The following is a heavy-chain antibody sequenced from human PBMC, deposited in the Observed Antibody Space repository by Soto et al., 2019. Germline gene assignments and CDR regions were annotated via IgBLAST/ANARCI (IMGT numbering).Heavy chain of an antibody. CDR3: ARAGPRLWSGYYHYYYYGMDV. D-gene: IGHD3-3*01. Sequence: KASETLSLTCAVYGGSFSGYYWSWIRQPPGKGLEWIGEINHSGSTNYNPSLKSRVTISVETSKNQFSLNLSSVTAADTAVYYCARAGPRLWSGYYHYYYYGMDVWGQGTTVTVSS. CDR2: INHSGST. CDR1: GGSFSGYY. J-gene: IGHJ6*02. V-gene: IGHV4-34*01.